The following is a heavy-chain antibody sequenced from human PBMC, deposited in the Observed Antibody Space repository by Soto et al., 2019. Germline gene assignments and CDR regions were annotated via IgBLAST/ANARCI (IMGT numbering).Heavy chain of an antibody. J-gene: IGHJ4*02. D-gene: IGHD3-16*02. CDR3: TKDMDDKVWGSYRPDFDY. V-gene: IGHV3-30*18. CDR1: GFSFSNYG. CDR2: ISYDGRNI. Sequence: GGSLRLSCAASGFSFSNYGMHWVRQAPGKGLEWVAVISYDGRNIYYADSVKGRFTISRDNSKNTLYLQMNSLRPEDTAFYYCTKDMDDKVWGSYRPDFDYWGQGTLVTVSS.